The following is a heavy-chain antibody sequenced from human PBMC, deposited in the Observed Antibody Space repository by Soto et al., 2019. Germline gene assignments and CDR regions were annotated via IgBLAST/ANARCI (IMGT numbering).Heavy chain of an antibody. CDR3: ATYQASWYSRFFDY. CDR2: LYYSGSA. V-gene: IGHV4-39*01. Sequence: SETLSLTCTVSGGSISSSSYYWGWIRQPPGKGLEWIGSLYYSGSAYYNPSLKSRVTISVDASKNQFSLKLSSLTAADTAVYYCATYQASWYSRFFDYWGQGTLVTVSS. CDR1: GGSISSSSYY. D-gene: IGHD6-13*01. J-gene: IGHJ4*02.